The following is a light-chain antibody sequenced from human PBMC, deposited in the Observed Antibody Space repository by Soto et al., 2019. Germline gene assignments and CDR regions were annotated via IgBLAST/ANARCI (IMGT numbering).Light chain of an antibody. Sequence: DIQMTQSPSSLSASVGDRVTITCRASQTISSSLNWYQQKPGKAPKLLIHAASSLQSGVPSRFSGSGSGTDFTLTISSLQPEDFATYYCQHTYTMPLAFGGGTKVDIK. V-gene: IGKV1-39*01. CDR3: QHTYTMPLA. CDR1: QTISSS. J-gene: IGKJ4*01. CDR2: AAS.